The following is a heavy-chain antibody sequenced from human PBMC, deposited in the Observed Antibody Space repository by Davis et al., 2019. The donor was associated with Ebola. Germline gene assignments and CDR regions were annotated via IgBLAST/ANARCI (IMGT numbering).Heavy chain of an antibody. V-gene: IGHV4-4*08. J-gene: IGHJ3*02. CDR3: ARPFTDDSSGYHIGDDAFDI. Sequence: MPSETLSLTCSVSGGSVGSDYWSWIRQSPGKGLEWIAFISNGGRTIYNPSLRGRVTISVDTSKNQFSLKLSSVTAADTAVYYCARPFTDDSSGYHIGDDAFDIWGQGTMVTVSS. CDR2: ISNGGRT. D-gene: IGHD3-22*01. CDR1: GGSVGSDY.